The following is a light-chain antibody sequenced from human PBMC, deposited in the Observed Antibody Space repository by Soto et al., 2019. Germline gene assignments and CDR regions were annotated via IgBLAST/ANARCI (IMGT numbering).Light chain of an antibody. CDR3: AAGDDSLNGVL. V-gene: IGLV1-40*01. J-gene: IGLJ2*01. Sequence: QAVVTQPPSVSGAPGQRVTISCTGNSSNLGAGYDVHWYQQLPGAAPKLVIFGNRNRPSGVPERFSGSKSGTSASLAISGLQSEDEADYYCAAGDDSLNGVLFGGGTKVTVL. CDR1: SSNLGAGYD. CDR2: GNR.